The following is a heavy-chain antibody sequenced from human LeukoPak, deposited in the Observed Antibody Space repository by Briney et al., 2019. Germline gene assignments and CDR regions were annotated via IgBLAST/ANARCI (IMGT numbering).Heavy chain of an antibody. CDR2: ISYDGSTK. V-gene: IGHV3-30*03. CDR3: ATPPTAYTSGSLGY. J-gene: IGHJ4*02. D-gene: IGHD3-22*01. CDR1: GFTFSNFG. Sequence: GRSPRLSCEASGFTFSNFGMHWVRQAPGKGLEWVAIISYDGSTKYYADSVKGRFSISRDNSKNTLYLQMNSLRVEDTAVYYCATPPTAYTSGSLGYWGQGTLVTVSS.